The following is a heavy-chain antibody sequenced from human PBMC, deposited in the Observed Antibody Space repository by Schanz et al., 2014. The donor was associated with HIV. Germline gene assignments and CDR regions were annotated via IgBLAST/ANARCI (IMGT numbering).Heavy chain of an antibody. CDR2: INNRANSI. V-gene: IGHV3-23*05. D-gene: IGHD3-10*01. CDR1: GFIFSNYA. CDR3: GTYNYGSGHDY. J-gene: IGHJ4*02. Sequence: EVQLLESGGGLVQPGGSLRLSCAASGFIFSNYAMSWVRQTPGKGLEWVSFINNRANSIFYADSVRGRFTVSRDNAKNFLYLQMDSLRAEDTAIYHCGTYNYGSGHDYWGQGTLVTVSS.